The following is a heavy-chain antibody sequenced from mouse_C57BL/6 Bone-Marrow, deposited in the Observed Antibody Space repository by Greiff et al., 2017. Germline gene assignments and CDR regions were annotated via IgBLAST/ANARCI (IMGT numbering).Heavy chain of an antibody. D-gene: IGHD2-10*02. J-gene: IGHJ2*01. V-gene: IGHV1-81*01. CDR1: GYTFTSYG. CDR2: IYPRSGNT. Sequence: VQLQQSGAELARPGASVKLSCKASGYTFTSYGISWVKQRTGQGLEWIGEIYPRSGNTYYNEKFKGKATLTADKSSSTAYMELRSLTSEDSAVYFCARSGYGTPFDYWGQGTTLTVST. CDR3: ARSGYGTPFDY.